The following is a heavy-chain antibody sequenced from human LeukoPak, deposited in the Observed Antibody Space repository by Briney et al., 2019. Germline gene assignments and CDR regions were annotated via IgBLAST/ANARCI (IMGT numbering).Heavy chain of an antibody. CDR2: TYYRSKWFN. Sequence: SQTLSLTCAISGDSVSSNNAAWIWIRQPPSRGLEWLGRTYYRSKWFNDYAVSVKSRIAIYPDTSKNQFSLHLNSVTPEDTAVYYCARDHYGTSLFDYWGQGTLVTVSS. V-gene: IGHV6-1*01. CDR1: GDSVSSNNAA. D-gene: IGHD3-10*01. CDR3: ARDHYGTSLFDY. J-gene: IGHJ4*02.